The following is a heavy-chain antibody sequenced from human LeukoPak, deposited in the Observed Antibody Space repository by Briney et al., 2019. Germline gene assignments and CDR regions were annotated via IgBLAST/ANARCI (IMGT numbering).Heavy chain of an antibody. CDR3: AKDRTSWYYFDY. CDR1: GFTFSSFE. Sequence: GGSLRLSCAASGFTFSSFEMNWVRQAPGKGLEWVANIKTDGSLVYYVDSVKGRFTISRDNAKNSLYLQMNSLRAEDTAVYYCAKDRTSWYYFDYWGQGTLVTVSS. J-gene: IGHJ4*02. V-gene: IGHV3-7*01. CDR2: IKTDGSLV.